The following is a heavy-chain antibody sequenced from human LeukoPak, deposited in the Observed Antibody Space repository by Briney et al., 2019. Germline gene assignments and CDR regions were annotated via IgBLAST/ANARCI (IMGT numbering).Heavy chain of an antibody. D-gene: IGHD3-22*01. Sequence: GGSLRLSCAGSGFTFGGYGMHWFRQTPGKGLEWVAVIAYDGNRAFYADSVKCRFTISRDNAKNSLYLQMNSLRAEDTALYYCARGAGYSYRVAFDIWGQGTMVTVSS. J-gene: IGHJ3*02. CDR2: IAYDGNRA. V-gene: IGHV3-33*01. CDR3: ARGAGYSYRVAFDI. CDR1: GFTFGGYG.